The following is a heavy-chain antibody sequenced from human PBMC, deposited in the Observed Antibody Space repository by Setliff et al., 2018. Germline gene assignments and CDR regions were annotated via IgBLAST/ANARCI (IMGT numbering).Heavy chain of an antibody. CDR1: GFTFSTYR. V-gene: IGHV3-33*08. Sequence: PGGSLRLSCAASGFTFSTYRMHWVRQAPGKGLEWVAVIWGDGGTKYHADSVKGRFTISRDNSKNTLYLQMNSLRAEDTAVYYCASSCSGTSCYAGLDYWGQGTLVTVSS. D-gene: IGHD2-15*01. CDR3: ASSCSGTSCYAGLDY. CDR2: IWGDGGTK. J-gene: IGHJ4*02.